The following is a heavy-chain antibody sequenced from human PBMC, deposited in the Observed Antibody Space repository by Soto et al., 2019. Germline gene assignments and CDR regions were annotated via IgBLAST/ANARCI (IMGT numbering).Heavy chain of an antibody. CDR2: IIPLFGTP. D-gene: IGHD2-21*02. CDR1: GATFSTTG. Sequence: QVQLVQSGAEVRKPGSSLRVSCKSSGATFSTTGISWVRQAPGQGLEWMGGIIPLFGTPKYARKFQGRVSITADESTNTVYMELHSLRPDDAVVYYCARASPVICGGDPCYRLDSSFDSWGQGSLVIVSS. J-gene: IGHJ5*01. V-gene: IGHV1-69*01. CDR3: ARASPVICGGDPCYRLDSSFDS.